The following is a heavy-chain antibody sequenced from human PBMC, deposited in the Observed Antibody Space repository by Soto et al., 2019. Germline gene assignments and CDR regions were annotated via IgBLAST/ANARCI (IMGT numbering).Heavy chain of an antibody. J-gene: IGHJ4*02. CDR3: ARTGAGLTPFDY. Sequence: SGPTLVNPTQTLTLACTVSGFSVTSRHMSVSWIRQSPGTAPEWLARIDWDDDKYYSTSLQTRLSISKDTSQNQVVLTMTNMEPVDTATYYCARTGAGLTPFDYWGQGTLVTVSS. CDR1: GFSVTSRHMS. V-gene: IGHV2-70*11. D-gene: IGHD2-15*01. CDR2: IDWDDDK.